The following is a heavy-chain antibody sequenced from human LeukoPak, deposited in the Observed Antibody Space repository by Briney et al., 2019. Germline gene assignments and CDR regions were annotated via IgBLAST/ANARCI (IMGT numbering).Heavy chain of an antibody. CDR2: ISSSSSTI. CDR1: GFTFSSYS. V-gene: IGHV3-48*01. J-gene: IGHJ4*02. CDR3: ARGANYFWSGYYAFDY. Sequence: PGGSLRLSCAASGFTFSSYSMNWVRQAPGKGLEWVSYISSSSSTIYYADSVKGRFTISRDNAKNSLYLQMNSLRAEDTAVYYCARGANYFWSGYYAFDYWGQGTLVTVSS. D-gene: IGHD3-3*01.